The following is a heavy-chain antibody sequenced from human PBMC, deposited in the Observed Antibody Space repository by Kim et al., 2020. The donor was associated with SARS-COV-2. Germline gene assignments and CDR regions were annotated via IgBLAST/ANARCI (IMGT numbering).Heavy chain of an antibody. CDR1: GGSISSYY. Sequence: SETLSRTCTVSGGSISSYYWSWIRQPPGKGLEWIGYIYYSGSTNYHPSLKSRVTISVDTSKNQFSLKLSSVTAADTAVYYCAGRGGYYGSGSQNWFDPWGQGTLVTVSS. D-gene: IGHD3-10*01. J-gene: IGHJ5*02. V-gene: IGHV4-59*01. CDR2: IYYSGST. CDR3: AGRGGYYGSGSQNWFDP.